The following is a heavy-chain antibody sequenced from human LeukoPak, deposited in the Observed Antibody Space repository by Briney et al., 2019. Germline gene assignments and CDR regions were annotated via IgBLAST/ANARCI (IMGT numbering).Heavy chain of an antibody. V-gene: IGHV1-18*04. J-gene: IGHJ6*02. CDR1: GYTFTGYY. CDR2: ISAYNGNT. Sequence: GASVKVSCKASGYTFTGYYMHWVRQAPGQGLEWMGWISAYNGNTNYAQKLQGRVTMTTDTSTSTAYMELRSLRSDDTAVYYCARVDKPAGYGMDVWGQGTAVTVSS. CDR3: ARVDKPAGYGMDV.